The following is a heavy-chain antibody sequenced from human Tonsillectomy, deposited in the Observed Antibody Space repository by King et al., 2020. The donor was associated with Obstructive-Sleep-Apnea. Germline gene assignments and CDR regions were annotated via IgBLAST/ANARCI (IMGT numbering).Heavy chain of an antibody. J-gene: IGHJ4*02. V-gene: IGHV3-30*18. D-gene: IGHD3-10*01. Sequence: VQLVESGGGVVQPGRSLRLSCAASGFTFSSYGMHWVRQAPGKGLEWVAVISYDGSNKYYADSVKGRFTISRDNSKNTLYLQMNSLRAEDTAVYYCAKELWGSYYNHHFDYWGQGTLVTVSS. CDR1: GFTFSSYG. CDR3: AKELWGSYYNHHFDY. CDR2: ISYDGSNK.